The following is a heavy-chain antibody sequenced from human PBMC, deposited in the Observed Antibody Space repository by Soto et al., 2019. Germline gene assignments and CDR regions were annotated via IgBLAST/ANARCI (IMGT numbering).Heavy chain of an antibody. CDR1: GGSISSYY. Sequence: TSETLSLTCTVSGGSISSYYWSWIRQPPGKGLEWIGYISYSGSTYYNPSLKSRVTISVDRSKNQFSLKLSSVTAADTAVYYCARTNLWFGELYETSYYYYGMDVWGQGTTVTVSS. V-gene: IGHV4-59*01. CDR2: ISYSGST. CDR3: ARTNLWFGELYETSYYYYGMDV. J-gene: IGHJ6*02. D-gene: IGHD3-10*01.